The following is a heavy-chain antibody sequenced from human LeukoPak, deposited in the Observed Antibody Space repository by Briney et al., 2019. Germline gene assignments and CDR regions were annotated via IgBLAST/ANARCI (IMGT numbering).Heavy chain of an antibody. CDR2: ISGSGGST. CDR1: GFTFSSYA. V-gene: IGHV3-23*01. J-gene: IGHJ3*02. Sequence: GRSLRLSCAASGFTFSSYAMSWVRQAPGKGLEWVSAISGSGGSTYYADSVKGRFTISRDNSKNTLYLQMNSLRAEDTAVYYCAKEAPFDTMIVVVITVDAFDIWGQGTMVTVSS. CDR3: AKEAPFDTMIVVVITVDAFDI. D-gene: IGHD3-22*01.